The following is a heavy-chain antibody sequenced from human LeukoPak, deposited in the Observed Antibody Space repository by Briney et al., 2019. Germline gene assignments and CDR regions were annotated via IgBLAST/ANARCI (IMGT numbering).Heavy chain of an antibody. J-gene: IGHJ5*02. Sequence: SETLSLTCTVSGGSISSYYWSWIRQPPGKGLEWIGYIYTSGSTNYNPSLKSRVTISVDTSKNQFSLKLSSVTAADTAVYYCARDSAGKGYFDPWGQGALVTVSS. CDR1: GGSISSYY. D-gene: IGHD1-1*01. V-gene: IGHV4-4*09. CDR3: ARDSAGKGYFDP. CDR2: IYTSGST.